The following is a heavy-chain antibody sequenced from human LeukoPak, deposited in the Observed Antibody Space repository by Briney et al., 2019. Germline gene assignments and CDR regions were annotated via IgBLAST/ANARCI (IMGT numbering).Heavy chain of an antibody. Sequence: GGSLRLSCAASGFTFSSYAMSWVRQAPGKGLEWVSAISGSGGSTYYADSVKGRFTISRDNSKNTLYLQMNSLRAEDTAVYYCAKDRAIVVVVPATDYWGQGTLVTVSS. CDR3: AKDRAIVVVVPATDY. CDR2: ISGSGGST. D-gene: IGHD2-15*01. V-gene: IGHV3-23*01. J-gene: IGHJ4*02. CDR1: GFTFSSYA.